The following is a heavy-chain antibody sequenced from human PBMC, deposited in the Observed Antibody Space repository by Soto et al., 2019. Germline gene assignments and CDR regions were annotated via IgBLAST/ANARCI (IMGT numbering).Heavy chain of an antibody. V-gene: IGHV4-30-4*01. Sequence: QVQLQESGPGLVKPSQTLSLTCTVSGGSISSGDYYWSWIRQPPGKGLEWIGYIYYSGSTYYNPSLKSRVTISVDTSKNQFSLKLSSVTAADTAVYYCARGADGHLEMATITFDYWGQGTLVTVSS. CDR2: IYYSGST. D-gene: IGHD5-12*01. J-gene: IGHJ4*02. CDR1: GGSISSGDYY. CDR3: ARGADGHLEMATITFDY.